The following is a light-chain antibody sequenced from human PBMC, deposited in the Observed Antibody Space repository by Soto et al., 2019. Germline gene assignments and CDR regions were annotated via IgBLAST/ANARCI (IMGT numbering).Light chain of an antibody. V-gene: IGKV1-5*01. J-gene: IGKJ1*01. CDR2: DAS. CDR3: QQYNSYPWT. CDR1: QSISSW. Sequence: DIQMTQSPSTLSASVGDRVTITCRASQSISSWLAWYQQKPGKAPKLLIYDASSLESGDPSRFSGSGSGTEFTLTISSLQPDDFATYYCQQYNSYPWTVGQGTKVEIK.